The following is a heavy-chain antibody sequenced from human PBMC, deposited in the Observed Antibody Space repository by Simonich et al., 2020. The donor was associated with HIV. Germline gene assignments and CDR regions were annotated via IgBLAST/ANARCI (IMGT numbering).Heavy chain of an antibody. CDR3: AHLYDSSGYYYVFFQH. V-gene: IGHV2-5*01. CDR2: IHWNDYK. J-gene: IGHJ1*01. Sequence: QITLKESGPTLVKPTQTLTLTCTFSGFSLSSSEVGVGWIRQPPGKALEWLALIHWNDYKSYSPSLKSRLTITKDTSKNQVVLTMTNMDPVDTATYYCAHLYDSSGYYYVFFQHWGQGTLVTVSS. CDR1: GFSLSSSEVG. D-gene: IGHD3-22*01.